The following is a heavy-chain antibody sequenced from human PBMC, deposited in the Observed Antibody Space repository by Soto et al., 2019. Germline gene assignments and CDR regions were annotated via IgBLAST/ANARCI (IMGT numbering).Heavy chain of an antibody. CDR1: GGTFSSYD. V-gene: IGHV1-69*13. J-gene: IGHJ4*02. CDR3: ARDRGYSKMGNFDY. Sequence: ASVKVSCKASGGTFSSYDISWVRQAPGQGLGLMGGIIPIFGTANYAQKFQGRVTITADESTSTAYMELSSLRSEDTAVYYCARDRGYSKMGNFDYWGQGTLVTVSS. CDR2: IIPIFGTA. D-gene: IGHD4-4*01.